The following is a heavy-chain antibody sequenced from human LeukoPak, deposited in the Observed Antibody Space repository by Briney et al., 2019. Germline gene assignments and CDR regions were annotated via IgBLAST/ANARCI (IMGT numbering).Heavy chain of an antibody. V-gene: IGHV1-69*13. J-gene: IGHJ3*02. Sequence: GASVKVSCKASGGTFSSYAISWVRQAPGQGLEWMGGIIPIFGTANYAQKFQGRVTITADESTSTAYMELSSLRSEDTAVYYCARVAPQSYYDFWSGYRYAFDIWGQGTMVTVSS. CDR3: ARVAPQSYYDFWSGYRYAFDI. CDR1: GGTFSSYA. CDR2: IIPIFGTA. D-gene: IGHD3-3*01.